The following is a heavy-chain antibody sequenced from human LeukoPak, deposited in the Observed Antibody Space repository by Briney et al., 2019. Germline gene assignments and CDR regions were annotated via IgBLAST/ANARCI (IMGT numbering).Heavy chain of an antibody. CDR2: IYYSGST. V-gene: IGHV4-30-4*08. CDR1: GGSISSGDYY. J-gene: IGHJ4*02. Sequence: SETLSLTCTVSGGSISSGDYYWSWIRQPPGKGLEWIGYIYYSGSTYYNPSLKSRVTISVDTSKNQFSLKLSSVTAADTVVYYCARVYSYGSHVPFDYWGQGTLVTVSS. D-gene: IGHD5-18*01. CDR3: ARVYSYGSHVPFDY.